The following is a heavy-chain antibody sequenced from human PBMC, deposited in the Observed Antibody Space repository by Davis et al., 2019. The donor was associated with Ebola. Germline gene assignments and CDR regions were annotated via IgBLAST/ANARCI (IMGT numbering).Heavy chain of an antibody. Sequence: GESLKISCAASGLTFSIYWMSWVRQAPGKGLEWVANIKQDRSEKYYVDSVKGRFTISRDNAKNSLYLQMNGLRAEDTAVYYCARVMDIVVVPAANPFDYWGQGTLVTVSS. CDR1: GLTFSIYW. CDR2: IKQDRSEK. D-gene: IGHD2-2*03. J-gene: IGHJ4*02. V-gene: IGHV3-7*03. CDR3: ARVMDIVVVPAANPFDY.